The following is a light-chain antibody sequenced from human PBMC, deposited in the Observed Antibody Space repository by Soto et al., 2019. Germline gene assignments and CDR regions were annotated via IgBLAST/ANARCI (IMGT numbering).Light chain of an antibody. V-gene: IGKV4-1*01. CDR3: QQYYINPLT. CDR2: WAS. J-gene: IGKJ4*01. Sequence: DIVMTQSPDSLAVSLRERATLNCKSSQSVLYSADNKNYLTWYQQKPGQTPKLLIYWASTRESGVPDRFSGSWSGTDFTLTISRLQAEDVAVYYCQQYYINPLTFGGGTKV. CDR1: QSVLYSADNKNY.